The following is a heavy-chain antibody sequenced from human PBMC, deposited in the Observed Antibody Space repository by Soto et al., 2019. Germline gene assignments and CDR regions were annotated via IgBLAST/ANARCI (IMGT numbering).Heavy chain of an antibody. CDR3: ARNWGIFDY. Sequence: EVQLLESGGGLVQPGGSLRLSCEASGFTFSTSAMSWVRQAPGKGLEWVSTISGSGGGKYYADSVNGRFTISGDNSKNSLFLQMNSLRAEDTALYYCARNWGIFDYWCQGTLVTVSS. D-gene: IGHD7-27*01. CDR2: ISGSGGGK. V-gene: IGHV3-23*01. J-gene: IGHJ4*02. CDR1: GFTFSTSA.